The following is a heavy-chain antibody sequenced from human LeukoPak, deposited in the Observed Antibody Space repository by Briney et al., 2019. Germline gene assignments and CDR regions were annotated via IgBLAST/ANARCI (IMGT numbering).Heavy chain of an antibody. CDR3: ARVQRGEMATFDY. V-gene: IGHV3-21*01. CDR1: GFIFSSYS. Sequence: GGSLRLSCAASGFIFSSYSMNWVRHAPGKGLEWVSSISSTSTYIHYADSLKGRFTISRDNARNSLYLQINSLRVEDTAVHYCARVQRGEMATFDYWGQGTLVTVSS. CDR2: ISSTSTYI. D-gene: IGHD5-24*01. J-gene: IGHJ4*02.